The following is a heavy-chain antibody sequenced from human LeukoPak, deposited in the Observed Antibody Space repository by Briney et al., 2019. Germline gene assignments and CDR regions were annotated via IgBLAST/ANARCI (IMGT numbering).Heavy chain of an antibody. CDR2: IIPIFGTA. CDR3: ASNRYYYGSGSYYKPIDY. CDR1: GGTFSSCA. V-gene: IGHV1-69*06. J-gene: IGHJ4*02. D-gene: IGHD3-10*01. Sequence: GSSVKVSCKASGGTFSSCAISWVRQAPGQGLEWMGGIIPIFGTANYAQKFQGRVTITADKSTSTAYMELSSLRSEDTAVYYCASNRYYYGSGSYYKPIDYWGQGTLVTVSS.